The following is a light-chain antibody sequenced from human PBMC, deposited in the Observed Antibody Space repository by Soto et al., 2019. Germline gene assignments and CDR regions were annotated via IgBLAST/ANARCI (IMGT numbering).Light chain of an antibody. CDR1: ESVSSY. CDR3: HQYLNWPQA. V-gene: IGKV3-15*01. Sequence: ETVMTQSPATLSVSPGERATLSCRASESVSSYLAWYQQKPGQAPRLLIYGASARATGVPARFSGSGSVTDFTLIISSLQPEDFAVYYCHQYLNWPQAFGQGTKVEIK. J-gene: IGKJ1*01. CDR2: GAS.